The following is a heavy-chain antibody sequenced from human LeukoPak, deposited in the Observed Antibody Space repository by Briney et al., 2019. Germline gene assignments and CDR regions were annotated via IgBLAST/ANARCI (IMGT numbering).Heavy chain of an antibody. CDR2: IKQDGSEK. D-gene: IGHD4-11*01. J-gene: IGHJ4*02. Sequence: PGGSLRLSCAASGFTFSNDWMSWVRQAPGKGLEWVANIKQDGSEKYYVDSVKGRFTISRDNAKNSLYLQMNSLRAEDTAVYYCARGGQVTFDNGGQGTLVTVSS. V-gene: IGHV3-7*01. CDR3: ARGGQVTFDN. CDR1: GFTFSNDW.